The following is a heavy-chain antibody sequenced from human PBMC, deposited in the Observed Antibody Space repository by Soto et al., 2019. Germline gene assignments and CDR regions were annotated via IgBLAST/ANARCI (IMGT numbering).Heavy chain of an antibody. CDR1: GFTFSSYA. J-gene: IGHJ1*01. Sequence: PGGSLRLSCAASGFTFSSYAMSWVRQAPGKGLEWVSAISGSGGSTYYADSVKGRFTISRDNSKNTLYLQMNSLRAEDTAVYYCAKDRGYGDYIEYFQHWGQGTLVTVSS. CDR3: AKDRGYGDYIEYFQH. V-gene: IGHV3-23*01. CDR2: ISGSGGST. D-gene: IGHD4-17*01.